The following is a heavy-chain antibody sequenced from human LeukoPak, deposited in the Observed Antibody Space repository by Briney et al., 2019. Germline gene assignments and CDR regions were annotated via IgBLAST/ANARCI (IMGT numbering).Heavy chain of an antibody. D-gene: IGHD3-3*01. V-gene: IGHV3-30-3*01. J-gene: IGHJ4*02. CDR2: ISYDGSNK. CDR1: GFTFSSYA. CDR3: ARDLLRFLEWLRAFDY. Sequence: GGSTRLSCAASGFTFSSYAMHCVRQAPGKGLEWVAVISYDGSNKYYADSVKGRFTISRDNSKNTLRLQMNSLRAEDTAVYYCARDLLRFLEWLRAFDYWGQGTLVTVSS.